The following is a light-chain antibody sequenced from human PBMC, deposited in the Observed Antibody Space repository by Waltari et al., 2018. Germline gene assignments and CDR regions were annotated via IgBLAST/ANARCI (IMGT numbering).Light chain of an antibody. CDR1: QSISSW. V-gene: IGKV1-5*03. CDR2: KAS. Sequence: DIQMTQSPSTLSASVGDRVTITCRASQSISSWLAWYQRKPGTAPKLLIYKASSLESGGPSRCSGSGSGTEFTLTISSLQPDDFATYYCQQYNSYSGYTFGQGTKLEIK. J-gene: IGKJ2*01. CDR3: QQYNSYSGYT.